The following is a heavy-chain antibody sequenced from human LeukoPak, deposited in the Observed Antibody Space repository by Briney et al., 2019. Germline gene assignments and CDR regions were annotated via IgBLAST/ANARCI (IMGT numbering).Heavy chain of an antibody. Sequence: ASVKVSCKASGYTFTGYYMHWVRQAPGQGLEWMGWINPNSGGTNYAQKFQGRVTMTRDTSISTAYTELSRLRSDDTAVYYCARDLVTTAATDYWGQGTLVTVSS. J-gene: IGHJ4*02. CDR3: ARDLVTTAATDY. CDR2: INPNSGGT. CDR1: GYTFTGYY. V-gene: IGHV1-2*02. D-gene: IGHD4-17*01.